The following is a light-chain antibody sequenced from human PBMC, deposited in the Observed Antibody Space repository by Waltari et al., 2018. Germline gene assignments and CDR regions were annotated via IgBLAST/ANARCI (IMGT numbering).Light chain of an antibody. CDR3: NSYAGSSSWV. CDR2: DVS. Sequence: QSALTQPASVSGSPGQSITISCPGTSSDVGFYNYVSWYQQHPGKAPKLMISDVSERPSGVSNRFSGSKSGNTASLTISGLQAEDEADYYCNSYAGSSSWVFGGGTKLTVL. J-gene: IGLJ3*02. V-gene: IGLV2-14*01. CDR1: SSDVGFYNY.